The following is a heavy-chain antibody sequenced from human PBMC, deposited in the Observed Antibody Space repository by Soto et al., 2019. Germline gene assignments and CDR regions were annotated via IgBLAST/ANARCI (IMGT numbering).Heavy chain of an antibody. Sequence: KASETLSLTCTVSGGSISSYYWSWIRQPPGKGLEWIGYIYYSGSTYYNPSLKSRVTISVDTSKNQFSLKLSSVTAADTAVYYCARRQSSSWYGLWGQGTLVTVSS. CDR3: ARRQSSSWYGL. CDR2: IYYSGST. V-gene: IGHV4-59*04. J-gene: IGHJ4*02. CDR1: GGSISSYY. D-gene: IGHD6-13*01.